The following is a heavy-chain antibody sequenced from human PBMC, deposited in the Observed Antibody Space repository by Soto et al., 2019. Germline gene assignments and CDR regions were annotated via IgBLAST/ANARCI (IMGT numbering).Heavy chain of an antibody. V-gene: IGHV3-23*01. J-gene: IGHJ6*02. D-gene: IGHD3-22*01. CDR3: AKGVRPYYYYGMDV. CDR1: GFTFSSYG. Sequence: GGSLRLSCAASGFTFSSYGMTWVRQAPGKGLEWASGISGSGGSTYYADSVKGRFTISRDNSKNTVYLQMNSLRAEDTAVYYCAKGVRPYYYYGMDVWGQGTTVTVSS. CDR2: ISGSGGST.